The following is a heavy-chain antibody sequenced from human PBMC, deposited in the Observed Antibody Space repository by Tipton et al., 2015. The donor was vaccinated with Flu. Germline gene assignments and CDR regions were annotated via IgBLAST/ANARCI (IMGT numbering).Heavy chain of an antibody. CDR1: GFTFSSYG. J-gene: IGHJ4*02. Sequence: SLRLSCAASGFTFSSYGMHWVRQAPGKGLEWVAVIWYDGSNKYYADSVKGRFTISRDNSKNTLYLQMNSLRAEDTAVYYCAREENIVVPFLDYWGQGTLVTVSS. CDR3: AREENIVVPFLDY. V-gene: IGHV3-33*01. CDR2: IWYDGSNK. D-gene: IGHD2-2*01.